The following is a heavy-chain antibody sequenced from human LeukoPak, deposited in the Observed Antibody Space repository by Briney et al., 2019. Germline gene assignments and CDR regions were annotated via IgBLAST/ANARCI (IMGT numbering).Heavy chain of an antibody. CDR2: IDPSDSYT. J-gene: IGHJ4*02. D-gene: IGHD3-3*01. CDR3: ARFDYDSPGG. Sequence: GESLKISCKGSGYSFTSYWISWVRQMPGKGLEWMGRIDPSDSYTNYSPSFQGHVTISADKSISTAYLQWSSLKAANTAIYYCARFDYDSPGGWGQGTLVTVSS. V-gene: IGHV5-10-1*01. CDR1: GYSFTSYW.